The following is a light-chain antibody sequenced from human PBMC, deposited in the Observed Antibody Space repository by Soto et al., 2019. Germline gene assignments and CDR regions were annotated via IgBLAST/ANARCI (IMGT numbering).Light chain of an antibody. CDR1: SSYVGGYNY. V-gene: IGLV2-14*01. J-gene: IGLJ3*02. CDR2: EVS. Sequence: QSVLTQPASVSGSPGQSITISCTGTSSYVGGYNYVSWYQQHPGKAPKVMIYEVSYRPSGVSNRFSGSKSGNTASLTISGLQAEDEADYYCSSYTSDSTRVFGGGTKVTVL. CDR3: SSYTSDSTRV.